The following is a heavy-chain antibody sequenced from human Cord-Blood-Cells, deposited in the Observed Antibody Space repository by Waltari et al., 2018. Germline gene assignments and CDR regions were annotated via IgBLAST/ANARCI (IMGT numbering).Heavy chain of an antibody. D-gene: IGHD3-9*01. CDR1: GYSISSGYY. CDR2: IYHSGST. V-gene: IGHV4-38-2*02. CDR3: ARDWAKNSVLVIQGSGWFDP. J-gene: IGHJ5*02. Sequence: QVQLQESGQGLVKPSETPSLTCAVSGYSISSGYYWGWIRQPPGKGLEWIGSIYHSGSTYYNPSLKSRVTISVDTSKNQFSLKLSSVTAADTAVYYCARDWAKNSVLVIQGSGWFDPWGQGTLVTVSS.